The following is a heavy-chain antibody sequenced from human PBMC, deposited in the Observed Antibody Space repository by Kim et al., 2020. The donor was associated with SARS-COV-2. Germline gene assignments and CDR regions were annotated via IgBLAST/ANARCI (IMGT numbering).Heavy chain of an antibody. V-gene: IGHV3-7*01. CDR2: IKQDGSEK. CDR1: GFTFSSYW. D-gene: IGHD6-13*01. J-gene: IGHJ4*02. Sequence: GGSLRLSFSASGFTFSSYWMSWVRQAPGKGLEWVANIKQDGSEKYYVDSVKGRFTISRDNAKNSLYLQMNSLRAEDTAVYYCAREPIRYSSRIRFDYWGQGTLVTVSS. CDR3: AREPIRYSSRIRFDY.